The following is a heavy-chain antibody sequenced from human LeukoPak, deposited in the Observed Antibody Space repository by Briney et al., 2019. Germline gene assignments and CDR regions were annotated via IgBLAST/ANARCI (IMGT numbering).Heavy chain of an antibody. J-gene: IGHJ4*02. Sequence: GGSLRLSCVASGFTFSSYGMHWVRQAPGKGLEWVALISYDEVNKYYGDSVKGRFTISRDNSKNTLYLQMNSLRAEDTAVYYCARGDGYNRYFDYWGQGTLVTVSS. D-gene: IGHD5-24*01. CDR2: ISYDEVNK. CDR3: ARGDGYNRYFDY. CDR1: GFTFSSYG. V-gene: IGHV3-30*03.